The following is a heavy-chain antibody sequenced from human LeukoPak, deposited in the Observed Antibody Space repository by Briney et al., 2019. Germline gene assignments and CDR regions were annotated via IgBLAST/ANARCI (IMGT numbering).Heavy chain of an antibody. CDR1: GGSISSSGYY. D-gene: IGHD1-26*01. CDR2: IYYSGST. V-gene: IGHV4-39*01. Sequence: SETLSLTWTVSGGSISSSGYYWGWIRQPPGKGLEWIASIYYSGSTYYSPSLKSRVTISVDTSKNQLSLKLSSLTAADTAVYYRARHEYSGSYYGLSWFDPWGQGTLVTVSS. J-gene: IGHJ5*02. CDR3: ARHEYSGSYYGLSWFDP.